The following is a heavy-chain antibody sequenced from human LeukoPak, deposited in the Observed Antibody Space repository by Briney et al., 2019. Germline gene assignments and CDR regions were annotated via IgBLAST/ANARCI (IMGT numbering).Heavy chain of an antibody. J-gene: IGHJ4*02. Sequence: GASVKVSCKTSGYTFTTCGISWVRQAPGQGLEWMGWISASIGNTKYAQKVQGRVTMTTDTSTTTAYMKVRSLRSDDTAVYYCARDRDRMVQGVTALFDYWGQGTLVTVSS. CDR1: GYTFTTCG. CDR3: ARDRDRMVQGVTALFDY. V-gene: IGHV1-18*04. D-gene: IGHD3-10*01. CDR2: ISASIGNT.